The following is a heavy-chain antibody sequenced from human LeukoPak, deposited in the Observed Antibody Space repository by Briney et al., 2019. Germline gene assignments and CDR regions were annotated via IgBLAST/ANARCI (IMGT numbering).Heavy chain of an antibody. CDR2: INSDGSST. CDR3: AKREPDIYGSGSYFVY. J-gene: IGHJ4*02. D-gene: IGHD3-10*01. CDR1: GFTFSSYW. Sequence: QPGGSLRLSCAASGFTFSSYWMHWVRQAPGKGLVWVSRINSDGSSTSYADSVKGRFTISRDNSKNTLYLQMNSLRAEDTAVYYCAKREPDIYGSGSYFVYWGQGTLVTVSS. V-gene: IGHV3-74*01.